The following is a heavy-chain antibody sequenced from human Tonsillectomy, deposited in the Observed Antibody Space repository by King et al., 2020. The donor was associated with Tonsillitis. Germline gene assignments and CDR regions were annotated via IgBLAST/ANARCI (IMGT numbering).Heavy chain of an antibody. CDR1: GFTFHDYT. CDR2: IGGDGYHT. J-gene: IGHJ2*01. V-gene: IGHV3-43*02. D-gene: IGHD3-10*01. CDR3: AKDIRGLWYFDL. Sequence: VQLVESGGGVVQPGGSLRLSCAASGFTFHDYTMHCVRQAPGKGLEWLSLIGGDGYHTFYSDSVKGRFTVSRDNSRNSLYLQMNRLTTEDTALYYCAKDIRGLWYFDLWRRGTLVTVSS.